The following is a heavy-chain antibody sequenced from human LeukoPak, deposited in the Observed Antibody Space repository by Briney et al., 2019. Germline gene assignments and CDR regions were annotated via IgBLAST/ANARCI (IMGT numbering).Heavy chain of an antibody. V-gene: IGHV3-53*01. CDR3: ARDRPYGAVGDMDV. J-gene: IGHJ6*02. CDR2: IYNDGSP. D-gene: IGHD3-16*01. CDR1: GFSVRDNY. Sequence: GGSLRFSCAPSGFSVRDNYMNWVRQAPGKGLEWVSIIYNDGSPYYTDSVKGRFAISKDNFKNRLYLQMNSLRAEDTAVYYCARDRPYGAVGDMDVWGQGTTVTVSS.